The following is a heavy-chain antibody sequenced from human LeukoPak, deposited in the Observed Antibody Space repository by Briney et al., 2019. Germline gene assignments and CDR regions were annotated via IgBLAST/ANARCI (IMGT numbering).Heavy chain of an antibody. CDR3: ARDLVVPAAQGTYYMDV. D-gene: IGHD2-2*01. Sequence: ASVKVSCKASGYTFTSYGISWVRQAPGQGLEWMGWISAYNGNTNYAQKLQGRVTMTTDTSTSTAYMELRSLRSDDTAVYYCARDLVVPAAQGTYYMDVWGKGTTVTVSS. CDR2: ISAYNGNT. V-gene: IGHV1-18*01. CDR1: GYTFTSYG. J-gene: IGHJ6*03.